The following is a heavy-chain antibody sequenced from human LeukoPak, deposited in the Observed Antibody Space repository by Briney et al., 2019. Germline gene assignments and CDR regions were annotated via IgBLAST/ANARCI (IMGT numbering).Heavy chain of an antibody. Sequence: GGSLRLSCAASGFTVSSNYMSWVRQAPGKGLEWVSVIYSGGSTYYADSVKGRFTISRDDSRNTLYLQMNSLRGDDTAVYYCAKDVGKWESLHFFDYWGQGTLVTVSS. CDR1: GFTVSSNY. V-gene: IGHV3-53*01. CDR3: AKDVGKWESLHFFDY. CDR2: IYSGGST. J-gene: IGHJ4*02. D-gene: IGHD1-26*01.